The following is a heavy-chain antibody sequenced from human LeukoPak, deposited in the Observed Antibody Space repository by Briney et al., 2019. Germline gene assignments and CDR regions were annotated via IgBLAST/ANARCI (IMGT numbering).Heavy chain of an antibody. J-gene: IGHJ4*02. CDR1: GFTSRSYE. CDR2: ISPSGGTK. Sequence: GGSLRLSCVASGFTSRSYEMNWVRQAPGKGLEWVSYISPSGGTKYYADSVKGRFTISRDNSKNTLYLQMNSLRAEDTAVYYCARAGEVYCSSTSCSGPLDYWGQGTLVTVSS. D-gene: IGHD2-2*01. CDR3: ARAGEVYCSSTSCSGPLDY. V-gene: IGHV3-48*03.